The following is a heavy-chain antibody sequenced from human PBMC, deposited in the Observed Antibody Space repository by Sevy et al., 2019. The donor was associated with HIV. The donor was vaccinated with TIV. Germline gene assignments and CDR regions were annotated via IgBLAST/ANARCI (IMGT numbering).Heavy chain of an antibody. CDR3: ARAGRGSSWAGSIDY. CDR2: ISAYNGNT. CDR1: GYKFTSYG. D-gene: IGHD6-13*01. V-gene: IGHV1-18*01. J-gene: IGHJ4*02. Sequence: ASVKVSCKASGYKFTSYGISWVRQAPGQGLQWMGWISAYNGNTNYAQKLQGRVTMTTDTSTSTAYMELRSLRSDDTAVYYCARAGRGSSWAGSIDYWGQGTLVTVSS.